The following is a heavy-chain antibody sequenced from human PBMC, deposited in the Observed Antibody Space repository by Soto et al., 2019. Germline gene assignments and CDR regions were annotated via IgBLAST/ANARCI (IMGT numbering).Heavy chain of an antibody. CDR2: ISSTTNYI. Sequence: GGSLRLSCAASGFIFTRHSMNWVRQAPGKGLEWVSSISSTTNYIYYGDSMKGRFTISRDNAKNSLYLEMNSLRAEDTAVYYCARESEDLTSNFDYWGQGTLVTVSS. CDR1: GFIFTRHS. V-gene: IGHV3-21*06. J-gene: IGHJ4*02. CDR3: ARESEDLTSNFDY.